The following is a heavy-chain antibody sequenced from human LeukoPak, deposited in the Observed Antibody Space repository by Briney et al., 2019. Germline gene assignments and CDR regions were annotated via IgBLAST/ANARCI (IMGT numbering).Heavy chain of an antibody. CDR2: IRYDGSNK. CDR1: GFTFSSYG. V-gene: IGHV3-30*02. Sequence: GGSLRRSCAASGFTFSSYGMHWVRQAPGKGLEWVAFIRYDGSNKYYADSVKGRFTISRDNSKNTLYLQMNSLRAEDTAVYYCAKDLRGGITMIVVVGFDYWGQGTLVTVSS. J-gene: IGHJ4*02. D-gene: IGHD3-22*01. CDR3: AKDLRGGITMIVVVGFDY.